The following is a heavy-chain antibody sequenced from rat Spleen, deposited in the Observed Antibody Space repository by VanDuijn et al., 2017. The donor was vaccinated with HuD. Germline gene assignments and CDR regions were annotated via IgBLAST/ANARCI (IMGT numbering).Heavy chain of an antibody. Sequence: EVQLVESGGGLVQPGRSLKLSCAASGFTFSDYNMAWVRQAPKKGLEWVATISFDGSDTYYRDSVKGRFTFSRDNAKSTLYLQMDSLRSEDTATYYCARIFHYYDATYYCASYDWGQGVMVTVSS. CDR2: ISFDGSDT. CDR1: GFTFSDYN. D-gene: IGHD1-12*02. J-gene: IGHJ2*01. CDR3: ARIFHYYDATYYCASYD. V-gene: IGHV5-7*01.